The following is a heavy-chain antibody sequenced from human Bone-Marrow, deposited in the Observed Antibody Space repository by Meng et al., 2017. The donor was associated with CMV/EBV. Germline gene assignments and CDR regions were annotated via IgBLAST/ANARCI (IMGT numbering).Heavy chain of an antibody. D-gene: IGHD1-26*01. CDR3: ARSTSGRLVSSYYYYYGMDV. J-gene: IGHJ6*02. V-gene: IGHV4-61*05. Sequence: SETLSLTCTVSGGSISSSGYYWGWIRQPPGKGLEWIGYIYYSGSTNYNPSLKSRVIISVDTSKNQFSLKLSSVTAADTAVYYCARSTSGRLVSSYYYYYGMDVWGQGTTVTVSS. CDR1: GGSISSSGYY. CDR2: IYYSGST.